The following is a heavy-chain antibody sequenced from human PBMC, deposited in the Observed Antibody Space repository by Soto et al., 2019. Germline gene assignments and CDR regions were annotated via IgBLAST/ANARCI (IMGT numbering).Heavy chain of an antibody. J-gene: IGHJ3*02. D-gene: IGHD1-26*01. CDR2: ISYDGRNK. CDR3: AREASGWELRHAFDI. Sequence: GGSLRLSWAASGFTFSSYAMHWVRRAPGKGLEWVAVISYDGRNKYYADSVKARFTISRDNSKNTLYLQMNSLRAEDTAVYYCAREASGWELRHAFDIWGQGTMVTVSS. V-gene: IGHV3-30*04. CDR1: GFTFSSYA.